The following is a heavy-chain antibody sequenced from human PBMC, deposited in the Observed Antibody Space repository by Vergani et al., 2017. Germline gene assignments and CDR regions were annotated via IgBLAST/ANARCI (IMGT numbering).Heavy chain of an antibody. J-gene: IGHJ4*02. CDR1: GGSFSGYY. Sequence: QVQLQQWGAGLLKPSETLSLTCAVYGGSFSGYYWSWIRQPPGXGLEWIGEINHSGSTNYNPSLKSRVTISVDTSKNQFSLKLSSVTAADTAVYYCARGGRAKHLARAGVGWPYYFDYWGQGTLVTVSS. CDR2: INHSGST. CDR3: ARGGRAKHLARAGVGWPYYFDY. D-gene: IGHD3-3*01. V-gene: IGHV4-34*01.